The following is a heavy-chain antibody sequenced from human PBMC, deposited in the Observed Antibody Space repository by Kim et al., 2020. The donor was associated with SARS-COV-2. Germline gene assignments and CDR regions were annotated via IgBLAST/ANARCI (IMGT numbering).Heavy chain of an antibody. V-gene: IGHV6-1*01. D-gene: IGHD6-19*01. CDR3: ATDNLLSSGWYYFDY. Sequence: VSVKRRITITPDTSKNQFSLQLNSVTPEDTAVYYCATDNLLSSGWYYFDYWGQGTLVTVSS. J-gene: IGHJ4*02.